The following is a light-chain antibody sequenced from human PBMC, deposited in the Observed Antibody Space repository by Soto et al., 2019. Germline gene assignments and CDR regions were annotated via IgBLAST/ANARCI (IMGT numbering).Light chain of an antibody. Sequence: QSVLTQPPSVSGAPGQRVTSSCTGSSSNIGAGYDVHWYQQLPGTAPKLLIYGNSNRPSGVPDRFSGSKSGTSVSLAITGLQAEDEADYYCQSYDSSLSGVVFGGGTKLTVL. J-gene: IGLJ2*01. CDR1: SSNIGAGYD. V-gene: IGLV1-40*01. CDR2: GNS. CDR3: QSYDSSLSGVV.